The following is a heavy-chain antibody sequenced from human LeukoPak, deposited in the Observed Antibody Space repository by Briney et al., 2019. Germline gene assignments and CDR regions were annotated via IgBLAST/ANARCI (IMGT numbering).Heavy chain of an antibody. D-gene: IGHD5-24*01. CDR3: ARDRGNGFNSYFFDY. CDR2: IKQDGSEK. V-gene: IGHV3-7*01. J-gene: IGHJ4*02. Sequence: PGGSLRLSCAASGFTFSDYWMSWVRQAPGKGLEWVANIKQDGSEKYSVDSVKGRFTISRDNAKNSVFLQMNSLRAEDTALYYCARDRGNGFNSYFFDYWGQGTLVTVSS. CDR1: GFTFSDYW.